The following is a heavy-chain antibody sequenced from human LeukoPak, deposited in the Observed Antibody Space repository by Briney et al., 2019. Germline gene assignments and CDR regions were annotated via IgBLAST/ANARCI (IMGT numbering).Heavy chain of an antibody. J-gene: IGHJ3*02. CDR3: AKSLLTTATGTGRAFDI. D-gene: IGHD1-1*01. Sequence: GGSLRLSCEAAGFSFRDYPMGWVRRASGKRLEWFSGISAGADVIFYADPVKGRFTISRDNSKNTLYPQMNSLRAEDSAEYYCAKSLLTTATGTGRAFDIWGQGTMVTVSA. CDR2: ISAGADVI. CDR1: GFSFRDYP. V-gene: IGHV3-23*01.